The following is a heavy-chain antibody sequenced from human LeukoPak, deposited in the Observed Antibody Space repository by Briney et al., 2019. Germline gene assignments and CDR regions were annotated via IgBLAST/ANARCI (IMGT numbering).Heavy chain of an antibody. CDR3: ARDLEATIKGDY. J-gene: IGHJ4*02. V-gene: IGHV1-18*01. CDR1: GYTFTSYG. D-gene: IGHD5-12*01. Sequence: ASVKVSCKASGYTFTSYGISWVRQAPGQGLEWMGWISAYNGNTNHAQKLQGRVTMTTDTSTSTAYMELRSLRSDDTAVYYCARDLEATIKGDYWGQGTLVTVSS. CDR2: ISAYNGNT.